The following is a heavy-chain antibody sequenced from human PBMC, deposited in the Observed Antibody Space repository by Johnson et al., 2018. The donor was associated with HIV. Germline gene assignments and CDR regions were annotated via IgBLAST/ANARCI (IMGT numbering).Heavy chain of an antibody. D-gene: IGHD3-3*01. CDR2: ISYDGSNK. CDR1: GFTFSSYG. V-gene: IGHV3-30*19. J-gene: IGHJ3*02. CDR3: STSVAIFGVVILDGFDI. Sequence: QVQLVESGGGVVQPGGSLRLSCAASGFTFSSYGMHWVRQAPGKGLEWVAVISYDGSNKYYADSVKGRFPISRDNSKNTLYLQMNSLKTEDTAVYYCSTSVAIFGVVILDGFDIWGQGTMVTVSS.